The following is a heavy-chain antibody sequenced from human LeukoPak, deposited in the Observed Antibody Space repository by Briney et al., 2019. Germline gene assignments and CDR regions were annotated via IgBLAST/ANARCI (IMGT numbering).Heavy chain of an antibody. Sequence: SETLSLTCTVSGGSISSGDYYWSWIRQPPGKGLEWIGYIYYSGSTYYNPSLKSRVTISVDTSKNQFSLKLSSVTAADTAVYYCARGVRGDFWSGYYYYMDVWGKGTTVTVSS. D-gene: IGHD3-3*01. V-gene: IGHV4-30-4*01. CDR1: GGSISSGDYY. CDR2: IYYSGST. CDR3: ARGVRGDFWSGYYYYMDV. J-gene: IGHJ6*03.